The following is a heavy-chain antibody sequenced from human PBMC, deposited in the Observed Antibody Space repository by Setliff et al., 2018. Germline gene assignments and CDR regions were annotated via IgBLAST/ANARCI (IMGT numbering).Heavy chain of an antibody. CDR1: ELSLTELS. J-gene: IGHJ3*02. CDR3: ARDGGGDSDAFDI. V-gene: IGHV1-2*06. D-gene: IGHD3-16*01. CDR2: INPSSGAT. Sequence: ASVKVSCKVSELSLTELSIHWVRQAPGKGLEWMGRINPSSGATIYAQKFQGRVTMTSDTSISTAYMELGRLRSDDTAVYFCARDGGGDSDAFDIWGQGTMVTVSS.